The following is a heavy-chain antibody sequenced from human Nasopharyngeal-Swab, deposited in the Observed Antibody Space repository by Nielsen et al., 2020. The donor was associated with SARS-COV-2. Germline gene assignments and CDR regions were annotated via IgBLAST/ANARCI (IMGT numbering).Heavy chain of an antibody. D-gene: IGHD2-21*01. V-gene: IGHV3-23*01. CDR1: GFTFSSYA. Sequence: GESLKISCAASGFTFSSYAMNWVRQAPGKGLEWVSAISGSGGSTYYADSVKGRFTISRDNSKNTLYLQMNSLRAEDTAVYYCAKEWVRAIGGGFDIWGQGTMVTVSS. CDR3: AKEWVRAIGGGFDI. CDR2: ISGSGGST. J-gene: IGHJ3*02.